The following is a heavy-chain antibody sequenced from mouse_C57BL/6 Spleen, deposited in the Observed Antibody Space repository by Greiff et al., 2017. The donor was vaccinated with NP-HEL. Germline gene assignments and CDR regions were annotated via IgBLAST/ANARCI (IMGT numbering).Heavy chain of an antibody. CDR2: IDPETGGT. D-gene: IGHD1-1*01. CDR3: TRDGDYYGSSVAWFAY. J-gene: IGHJ3*01. Sequence: QVQLQQSGAELVRPGASVTLSCKASGYTFTDYEMHWVKQTPVHGLEWIGAIDPETGGTAYNQKFKGKAILTADKSSSTAYMELRSLTSEDSAVYYCTRDGDYYGSSVAWFAYWGQGTLVTVSA. CDR1: GYTFTDYE. V-gene: IGHV1-15*01.